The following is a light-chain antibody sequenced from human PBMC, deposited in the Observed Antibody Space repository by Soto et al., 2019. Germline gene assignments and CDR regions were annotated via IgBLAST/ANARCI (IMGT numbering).Light chain of an antibody. V-gene: IGLV2-14*01. CDR3: SSYTSSNGAV. Sequence: QSALTQPASVSGSPGQSITISCTGTSSDVGGYNYVSWYQQHPGKAPKLMIYDVSNRPSGVSNRFSGSKSGNTASLTISGLQAEDEADYYCSSYTSSNGAVFGGGTKLTVL. CDR2: DVS. CDR1: SSDVGGYNY. J-gene: IGLJ2*01.